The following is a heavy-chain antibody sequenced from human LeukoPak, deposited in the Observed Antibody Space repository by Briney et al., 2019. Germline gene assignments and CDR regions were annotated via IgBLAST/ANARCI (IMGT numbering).Heavy chain of an antibody. CDR1: GYTFRNYG. Sequence: ASLKVSCKFSGYTFRNYGISWVRQAPGQGLEWMGWISAYNGNTNYAQKVQGRLTMTTDTSTNTAYMELRSLRSDGTAVYYCARKGRIPTVRGDDAFDIWGQGTVVTVSS. J-gene: IGHJ3*02. CDR2: ISAYNGNT. CDR3: ARKGRIPTVRGDDAFDI. D-gene: IGHD3-10*01. V-gene: IGHV1-18*01.